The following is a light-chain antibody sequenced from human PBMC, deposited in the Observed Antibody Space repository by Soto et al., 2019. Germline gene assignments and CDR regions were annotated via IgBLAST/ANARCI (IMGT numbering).Light chain of an antibody. V-gene: IGKV2-28*01. CDR3: MQGLQLPPT. CDR2: LVS. Sequence: EIVMTQSPLSLPVTFGEPASISCRSSQSLLHTNGYNYLHWYLQKPGQPPQLLLYLVSNRASGVPDRFSGSGSGTDFILKISRVEAEDVGVYYCMQGLQLPPTFGQGTKLEIK. J-gene: IGKJ2*01. CDR1: QSLLHTNGYNY.